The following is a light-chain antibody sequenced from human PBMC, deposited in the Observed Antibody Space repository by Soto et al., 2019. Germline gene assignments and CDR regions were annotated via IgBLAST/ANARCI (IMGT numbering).Light chain of an antibody. CDR3: AAWDASLNGWV. CDR1: SSNIGNNA. J-gene: IGLJ3*02. CDR2: YND. Sequence: QSVVTQSPSVSEAHSQRVTISCSGSSSNIGNNAVNWYQPLPGKATELLIYYNDVLPSGVFDRFSGSKYGTSASLAISVLQSEDEADDYGAAWDASLNGWVFGGGTKVTV. V-gene: IGLV1-36*01.